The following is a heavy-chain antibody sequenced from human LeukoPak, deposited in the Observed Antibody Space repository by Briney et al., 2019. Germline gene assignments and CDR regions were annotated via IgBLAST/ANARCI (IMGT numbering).Heavy chain of an antibody. CDR3: AKDARRSSGWWFFDH. D-gene: IGHD6-19*01. CDR1: GFTFSSYA. Sequence: GGSLRLSCAGSGFTFSSYAMSWVRQASGKGLEWVSVISGSSDTTYYADSVKGRFIISRDNSKNTLYLQMNSLRAEDTAVYYCAKDARRSSGWWFFDHWGQGTLVTVSS. J-gene: IGHJ4*02. V-gene: IGHV3-23*01. CDR2: ISGSSDTT.